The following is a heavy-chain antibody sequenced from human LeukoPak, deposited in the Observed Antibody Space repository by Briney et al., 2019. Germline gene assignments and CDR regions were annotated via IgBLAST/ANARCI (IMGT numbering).Heavy chain of an antibody. CDR2: ISGSSSYI. J-gene: IGHJ4*02. V-gene: IGHV3-21*01. D-gene: IGHD1-26*01. CDR3: ANWDSGSYSFDY. Sequence: GGSLRLSCAASGFTFSSYAMSWVRQAPGKGLEWVSAISGSSSYIYYADSVKGRFTISRDNAKNSLYLQMNSLRAEDTAVYYCANWDSGSYSFDYWGQGTLVTVSS. CDR1: GFTFSSYA.